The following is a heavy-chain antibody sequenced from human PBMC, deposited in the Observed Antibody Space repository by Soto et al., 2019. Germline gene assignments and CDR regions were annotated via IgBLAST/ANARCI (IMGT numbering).Heavy chain of an antibody. J-gene: IGHJ4*02. CDR2: IDPSDSYT. CDR3: ARLRYYDFWSGYYTGDY. D-gene: IGHD3-3*01. V-gene: IGHV5-10-1*01. Sequence: GESLKISCKGSGYSFTSYWFSWVRQMPGKGLEWMGRIDPSDSYTNYSPSFQGHVTISADKSISTAYLQWSSLKASDTAMYYCARLRYYDFWSGYYTGDYWGQGTLVTVSS. CDR1: GYSFTSYW.